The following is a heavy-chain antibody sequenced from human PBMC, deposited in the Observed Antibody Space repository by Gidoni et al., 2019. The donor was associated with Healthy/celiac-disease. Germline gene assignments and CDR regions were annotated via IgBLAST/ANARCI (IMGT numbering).Heavy chain of an antibody. V-gene: IGHV3-30-3*01. D-gene: IGHD2-21*02. CDR3: AREIVVVTAILKD. J-gene: IGHJ4*02. CDR2: ISYDGSNK. CDR1: GFTFSSYA. Sequence: QVQLVESGGGVVQPGRSLRLSCAASGFTFSSYAMHWVRQAPGKGLEWVAVISYDGSNKYYADSVKGRFTISRDNSKNTLYLQMNSLRAEDTAVYYCAREIVVVTAILKDWGQGTLVTVSS.